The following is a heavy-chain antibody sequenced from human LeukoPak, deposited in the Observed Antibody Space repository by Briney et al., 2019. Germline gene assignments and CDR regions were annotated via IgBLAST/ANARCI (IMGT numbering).Heavy chain of an antibody. CDR3: AKGKYSSGGVPDY. D-gene: IGHD6-19*01. CDR1: EFTFSSHA. CDR2: ISGGGEST. V-gene: IGHV3-23*01. J-gene: IGHJ4*02. Sequence: SGGSLRLSCVASEFTFSSHAMNWVRQAPGKGLEWVSSISGGGESTYYADSVKGRFTVSRDNSKNTLYQQINSLRGEDTAVYYCAKGKYSSGGVPDYWGQGTLVTVSS.